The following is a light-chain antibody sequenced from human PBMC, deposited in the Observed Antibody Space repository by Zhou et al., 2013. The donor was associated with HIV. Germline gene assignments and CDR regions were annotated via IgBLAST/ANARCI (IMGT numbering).Light chain of an antibody. J-gene: IGKJ5*01. Sequence: DIQMTQSPSTLSASVGDRVTITCRASQSISSWLAWYQHKPGKAPKLLVYSASTLQTGVRSGFSGGRSGTHFTLTINSLLPEDAATYFCQQLQSYPITFGQGTRLEIK. CDR1: QSISSW. CDR2: SAS. V-gene: IGKV1-5*01. CDR3: QQLQSYPIT.